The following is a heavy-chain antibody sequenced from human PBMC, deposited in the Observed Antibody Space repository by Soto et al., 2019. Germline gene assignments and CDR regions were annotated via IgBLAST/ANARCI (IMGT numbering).Heavy chain of an antibody. D-gene: IGHD6-6*01. Sequence: SETLSLSCTVSGGSVNSDSYYWSWIRQPPGRGLEWIGYIYYTGSANYNPSLKSRVSISVDTSRNQFSLKLSSVTAADTAVYYCAREFSNSPEAFDSWGQGSLVTVSS. J-gene: IGHJ4*02. CDR3: AREFSNSPEAFDS. CDR1: GGSVNSDSYY. CDR2: IYYTGSA. V-gene: IGHV4-61*01.